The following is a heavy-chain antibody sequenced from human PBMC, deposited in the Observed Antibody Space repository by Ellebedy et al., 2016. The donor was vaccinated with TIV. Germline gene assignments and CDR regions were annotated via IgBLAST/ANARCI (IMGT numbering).Heavy chain of an antibody. D-gene: IGHD2-2*01. J-gene: IGHJ4*02. Sequence: ASVKVSCXASGYTFTNDDINWVRQAPGQGLEWMGWLHPKSGHTGFAQKFQGRATITRDTSISTVYMELSSLTSEDTAVYYCARVIPAAAEKGAFDFWGQGTLVTVSS. V-gene: IGHV1-8*01. CDR1: GYTFTNDD. CDR3: ARVIPAAAEKGAFDF. CDR2: LHPKSGHT.